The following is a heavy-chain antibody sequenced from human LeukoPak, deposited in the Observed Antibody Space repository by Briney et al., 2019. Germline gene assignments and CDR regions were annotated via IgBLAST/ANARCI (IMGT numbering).Heavy chain of an antibody. CDR1: GGSISSYY. V-gene: IGHV4-4*07. CDR2: IYTSGST. CDR3: ARTSYDTTNDAFDI. J-gene: IGHJ3*02. Sequence: SETLSLTCTVPGGSISSYYWSWIRQPAGKGLELIGRIYTSGSTNYNPSLRSRVTMSVDTSKNQFSLRLRSVTAADTAVYYCARTSYDTTNDAFDIWGQGTMVTVSS. D-gene: IGHD3-22*01.